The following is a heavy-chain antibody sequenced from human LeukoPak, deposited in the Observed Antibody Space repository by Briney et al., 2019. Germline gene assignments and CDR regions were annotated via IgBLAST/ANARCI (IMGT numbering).Heavy chain of an antibody. CDR3: AKDQMAIFGVGPNTNWFDP. J-gene: IGHJ5*02. CDR2: IRYDGSNK. D-gene: IGHD3-3*01. Sequence: AGGSLRLSCAASGFTFSSYGMHWVRQAPGKGLEWVAFIRYDGSNKYYADSVKGRFTISRDNSKNTLYLQMNSLRAEDTAVYYCAKDQMAIFGVGPNTNWFDPWGQGTLVTVSS. CDR1: GFTFSSYG. V-gene: IGHV3-30*02.